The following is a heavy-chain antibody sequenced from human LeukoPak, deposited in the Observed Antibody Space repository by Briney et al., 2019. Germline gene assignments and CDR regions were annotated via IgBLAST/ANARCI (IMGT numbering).Heavy chain of an antibody. V-gene: IGHV3-30-3*01. CDR3: ARDLEAVAGYYYYGTDV. J-gene: IGHJ6*02. CDR2: ISYDGSNK. Sequence: GRSLTLSCAASGFTFSNYMMYWVRQAPGKGLEWVALISYDGSNKYYASSVKGRFTISRDNSKNTLYLQLNSLRDEDTAVYFCARDLEAVAGYYYYGTDVRGQGTTVTVSS. D-gene: IGHD6-19*01. CDR1: GFTFSNYM.